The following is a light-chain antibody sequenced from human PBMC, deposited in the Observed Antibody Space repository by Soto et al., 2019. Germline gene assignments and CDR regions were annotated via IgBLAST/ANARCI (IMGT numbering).Light chain of an antibody. J-gene: IGLJ2*01. Sequence: QSVLTQPPSASGTPGQRVTISCYGSSSNIGSNTVTWYQQLPGTAPTLLIYSNNQRPSGVPDRFSGSKSGTSASLAISGLQSEDEADYYCAAWDDSLSGVVFGGGTKLTVL. CDR2: SNN. CDR3: AAWDDSLSGVV. CDR1: SSNIGSNT. V-gene: IGLV1-44*01.